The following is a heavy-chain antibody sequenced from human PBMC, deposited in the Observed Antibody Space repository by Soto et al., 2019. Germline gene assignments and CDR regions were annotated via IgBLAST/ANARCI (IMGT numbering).Heavy chain of an antibody. J-gene: IGHJ6*02. D-gene: IGHD3-3*01. CDR1: GFTFSSYG. Sequence: LRLSCAASGFTFSSYGMHWVRQAPGKGLEWVAVISYDGSNKYYADSVKGRFTISRDNSKNTLYLQMNSLRAEDTAVYYCAKCQYDFWSGYYGGMDVWGQGTTVTVSS. CDR2: ISYDGSNK. V-gene: IGHV3-30*18. CDR3: AKCQYDFWSGYYGGMDV.